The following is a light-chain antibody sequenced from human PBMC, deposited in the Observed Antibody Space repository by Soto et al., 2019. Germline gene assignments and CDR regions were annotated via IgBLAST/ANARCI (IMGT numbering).Light chain of an antibody. J-gene: IGKJ1*01. CDR2: AAS. V-gene: IGKV1-6*01. CDR1: QGIRND. CDR3: LQDHNYPRT. Sequence: AIQMTQSPSSLSASVGDRVTITCRASQGIRNDLGWYQQRPGKAPKLLIYAASTLQSGVPSRFSGSGSGTDFTLTISSLKPEDFATYFCLQDHNYPRTFGQGTKVEVK.